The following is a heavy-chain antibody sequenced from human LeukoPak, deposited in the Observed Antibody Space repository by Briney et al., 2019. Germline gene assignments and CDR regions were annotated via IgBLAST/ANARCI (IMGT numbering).Heavy chain of an antibody. V-gene: IGHV1-18*01. Sequence: ASVKVSCKASGYTFTSYGISWVRQAPGQGLEWMGWISAYNGNTNCAQKLQGRVTMTTDTSTSTAYMELRSLRSDDTAVYYCARRYCRSTSCYHHFDYWGQGTLVTVSS. CDR3: ARRYCRSTSCYHHFDY. CDR1: GYTFTSYG. D-gene: IGHD2-2*01. CDR2: ISAYNGNT. J-gene: IGHJ4*02.